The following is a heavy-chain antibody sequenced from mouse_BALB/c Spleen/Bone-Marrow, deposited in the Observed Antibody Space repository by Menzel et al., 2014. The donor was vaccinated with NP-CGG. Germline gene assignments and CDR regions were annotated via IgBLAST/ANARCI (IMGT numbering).Heavy chain of an antibody. CDR3: TRKPYGYQYYFDY. J-gene: IGHJ2*01. V-gene: IGHV1-18*01. CDR2: INPNNGGT. CDR1: GYTFTEYT. D-gene: IGHD1-2*01. Sequence: VQLKESGPELVKPGASVKISCKTSGYTFTEYTMHWVKQSHGKSLEWIGGINPNNGGTSYNQKFKGKATLTVDKSSSTACMELRSLTSEDSAVYYRTRKPYGYQYYFDYWGQGTTLTVSS.